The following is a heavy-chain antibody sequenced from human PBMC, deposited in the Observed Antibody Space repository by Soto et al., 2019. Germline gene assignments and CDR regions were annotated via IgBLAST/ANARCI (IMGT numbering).Heavy chain of an antibody. CDR2: INPNSGGT. CDR3: ARGSDSSGWYVDY. D-gene: IGHD6-19*01. Sequence: ASVKVSCKASGYTFTGYYMHWVRQAPGQGLEWMGWINPNSGGTNYAQKFQGWVTMTRDTSISTAYMELSRMRSDDTAVYYCARGSDSSGWYVDYWGQGTLVTVYS. J-gene: IGHJ4*02. V-gene: IGHV1-2*04. CDR1: GYTFTGYY.